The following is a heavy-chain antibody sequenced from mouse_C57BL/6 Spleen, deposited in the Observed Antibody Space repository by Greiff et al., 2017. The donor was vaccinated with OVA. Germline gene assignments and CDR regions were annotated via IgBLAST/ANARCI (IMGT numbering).Heavy chain of an antibody. CDR2: IRSKSNNYAT. CDR1: GFSFNTYA. D-gene: IGHD5-5*01. Sequence: EVKVVESGGGLVQPTGSLKLSCAASGFSFNTYAMNWVRQAPGKGLEWVARIRSKSNNYATYYADSVKDRFTISRDDSESMLYLQMNNLKTEDTAMYYCVRRGATYIMDYWGQGTSVTVSS. J-gene: IGHJ4*01. CDR3: VRRGATYIMDY. V-gene: IGHV10-1*01.